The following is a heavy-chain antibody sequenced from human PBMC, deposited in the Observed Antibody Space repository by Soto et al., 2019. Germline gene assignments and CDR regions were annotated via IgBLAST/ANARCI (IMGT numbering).Heavy chain of an antibody. Sequence: QVQLVESGGGVVQPGRSLRLSCAASGFTFSAYAMHWVRQAPGKGLEWVAVISFDGRKTYYADSMKGRFTISRDNSKDTLYLQMNSLRAEDTAVYHSATLGSDTGNLYYFDYWGQGTLVTVSS. CDR3: ATLGSDTGNLYYFDY. CDR1: GFTFSAYA. D-gene: IGHD3-10*01. J-gene: IGHJ4*02. V-gene: IGHV3-30*04. CDR2: ISFDGRKT.